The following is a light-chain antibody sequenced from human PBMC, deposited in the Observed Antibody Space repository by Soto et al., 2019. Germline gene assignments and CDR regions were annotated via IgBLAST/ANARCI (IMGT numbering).Light chain of an antibody. CDR3: SSYGGSDNLE. J-gene: IGLJ3*02. CDR2: EVS. Sequence: QSALTHPPSASGSPGQSVTISCTGTSSDVGGYNYVSWYQQHPGKVPKLMIYEVSKRPSGVPDRFSGSKSGNTASLTVSGLQAEDEADYYCSSYGGSDNLEFGGGTKLTVL. CDR1: SSDVGGYNY. V-gene: IGLV2-8*01.